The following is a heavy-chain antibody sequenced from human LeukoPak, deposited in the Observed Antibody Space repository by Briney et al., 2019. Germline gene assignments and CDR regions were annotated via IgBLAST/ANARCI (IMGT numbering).Heavy chain of an antibody. CDR2: ISYDGSNK. Sequence: GRSLRLSCAASGFTFSSYAMHWVRQAPGKGLEWVAVISYDGSNKYYADSVKGRFTISRDNSKNTLYLQMNSLRAEDTAVYYCAKVVRYFDWLGDYRGQGTLVTVSS. CDR3: AKVVRYFDWLGDY. J-gene: IGHJ4*02. V-gene: IGHV3-30*04. D-gene: IGHD3-9*01. CDR1: GFTFSSYA.